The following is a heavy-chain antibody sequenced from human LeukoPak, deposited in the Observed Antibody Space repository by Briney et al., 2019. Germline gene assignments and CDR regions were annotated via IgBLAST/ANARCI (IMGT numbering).Heavy chain of an antibody. J-gene: IGHJ4*02. V-gene: IGHV3-23*01. Sequence: GGSLRLSCAASGFTFSSYVMSWVRQAPGKGLEWVSSIAGRGGDTYYDTYHADSVKGRFTISRDNSKNTLYLQMNSLRAEDTAVYYCAKDLTLRFLEWSFDYWGQGTLVTVSS. CDR2: IAGRGGDT. CDR1: GFTFSSYV. D-gene: IGHD3-3*01. CDR3: AKDLTLRFLEWSFDY.